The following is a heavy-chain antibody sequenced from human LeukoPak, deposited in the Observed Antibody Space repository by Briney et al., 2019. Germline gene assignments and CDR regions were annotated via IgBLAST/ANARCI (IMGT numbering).Heavy chain of an antibody. CDR2: ISGSGVTT. D-gene: IGHD2-15*01. CDR1: GFTFNSYA. CDR3: AKCASLGSFDY. Sequence: GGSLRLSCAASGFTFNSYAMRWVRQAPGKGLEWVSAISGSGVTTYYADSVKGRFTISRDNSENTLYLQMNSPRAEDTAVYYCAKCASLGSFDYWGQGTLVTVSS. J-gene: IGHJ4*02. V-gene: IGHV3-23*01.